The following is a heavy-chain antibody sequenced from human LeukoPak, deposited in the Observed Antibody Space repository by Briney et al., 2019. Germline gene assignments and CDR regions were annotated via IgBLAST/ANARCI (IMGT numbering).Heavy chain of an antibody. CDR3: AKMEGQRLYDYCMDV. V-gene: IGHV3-23*01. J-gene: IGHJ6*03. Sequence: PGGSLRLSCAASRFAFSNFAMSWVRQAPGKGLEWVSAMSGSGYYTYYVESVKGRFTISRDNSKNTLYLHMNSLRADDTAVYYCAKMEGQRLYDYCMDVWGRGTTVTVSS. CDR1: RFAFSNFA. D-gene: IGHD3-3*01. CDR2: MSGSGYYT.